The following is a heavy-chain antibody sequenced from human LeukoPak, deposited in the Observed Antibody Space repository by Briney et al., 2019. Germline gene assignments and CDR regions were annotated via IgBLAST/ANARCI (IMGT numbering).Heavy chain of an antibody. J-gene: IGHJ5*02. V-gene: IGHV1-18*01. CDR1: GYTFTSYG. D-gene: IGHD6-13*01. CDR2: ISAYNGNT. Sequence: ASVKVSCKASGYTFTSYGISWVRQAPGQGLEWMGWISAYNGNTNYAQKLQGRVTMATDTSTSTAYMELRSPRSDDTAVYYCARNRVYYWFDPWGQGTLVTVSS. CDR3: ARNRVYYWFDP.